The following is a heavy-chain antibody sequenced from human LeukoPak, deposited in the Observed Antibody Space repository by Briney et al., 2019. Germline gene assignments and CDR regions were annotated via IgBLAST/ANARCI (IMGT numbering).Heavy chain of an antibody. V-gene: IGHV3-21*01. CDR1: GFTFNSYT. CDR2: ISSSSRYI. D-gene: IGHD6-13*01. CDR3: ASLSRWSVDY. Sequence: WGSLRLSCAASGFTFNSYTMNWVRQAPGKGLEWVSSISSSSRYIYYADPVKGRFTIFRDNAKNSLYLQMTSLRAEDTAVYYCASLSRWSVDYWGQGTLVTVSS. J-gene: IGHJ4*02.